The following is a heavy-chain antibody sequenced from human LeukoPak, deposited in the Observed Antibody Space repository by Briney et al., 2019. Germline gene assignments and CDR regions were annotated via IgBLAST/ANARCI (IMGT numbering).Heavy chain of an antibody. CDR2: INVEGTRT. Sequence: GGSLRLSCAGSGFTFSNYWVHWVRQAPGKGLVWVSRINVEGTRTDYADSVRGRFTISRDNAKNTLYLQMNGLTAEDTAIYYCVRSMSGRNDLWGQRTLVSVSA. D-gene: IGHD3-3*01. CDR1: GFTFSNYW. J-gene: IGHJ5*02. V-gene: IGHV3-74*01. CDR3: VRSMSGRNDL.